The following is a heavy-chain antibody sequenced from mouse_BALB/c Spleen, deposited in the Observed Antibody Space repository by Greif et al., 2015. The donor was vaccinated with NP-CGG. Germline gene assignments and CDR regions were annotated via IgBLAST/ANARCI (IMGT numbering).Heavy chain of an antibody. V-gene: IGHV1-9*01. CDR3: ARGHDYFFDY. CDR2: IFPGSGYT. Sequence: QVQLQQSGTELTKPGTSVKISRKATGYIFSSYWIEWVKQRPGHGLEWIGEIFPGSGYTNYYETFKGKATFTADTSSSTAYMQLSSLTSEDSAVYYCARGHDYFFDYWGQGTLVTVSA. CDR1: GYIFSSYW. D-gene: IGHD2-4*01. J-gene: IGHJ3*01.